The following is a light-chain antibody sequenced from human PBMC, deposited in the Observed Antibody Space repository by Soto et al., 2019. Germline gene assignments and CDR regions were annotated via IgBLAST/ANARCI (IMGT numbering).Light chain of an antibody. CDR1: QSVSSY. Sequence: EIVLTQSPATLSLCPGERATLSCRASQSVSSYLAWYQQKPGQAPRLLIYDASNRATGIPARFSGSGSGTDFTLTISSLEPEDFAVYDCQQRSNWPGGTFGQGTKLAIK. V-gene: IGKV3-11*01. CDR2: DAS. J-gene: IGKJ1*01. CDR3: QQRSNWPGGT.